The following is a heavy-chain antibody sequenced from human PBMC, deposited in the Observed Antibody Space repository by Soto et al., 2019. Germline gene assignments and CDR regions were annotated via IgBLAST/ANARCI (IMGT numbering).Heavy chain of an antibody. D-gene: IGHD1-26*01. CDR2: ISYDGTNK. CDR1: GFTFTSYG. CDR3: AKDRSYYRWFDP. Sequence: QVQLVESGGGVVQPGRSLRLSCAVSGFTFTSYGMHWVRQAPGKGLEWVAVISYDGTNKYYADSVKGRFTISRDNSKNTLYLQVNSLRAEDTAVYYCAKDRSYYRWFDPWGKGTLVTVSS. J-gene: IGHJ5*02. V-gene: IGHV3-30*18.